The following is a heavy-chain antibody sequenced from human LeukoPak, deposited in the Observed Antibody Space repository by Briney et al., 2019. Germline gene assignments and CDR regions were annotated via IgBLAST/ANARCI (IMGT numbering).Heavy chain of an antibody. D-gene: IGHD6-19*01. CDR1: GYSFTSYW. V-gene: IGHV5-51*01. CDR2: IYPGDSDT. CDR3: ARLIAVAGTNWFDP. J-gene: IGHJ5*02. Sequence: GASLKISCKGSGYSFTSYWIGWVRPMPGKGLEWVGIIYPGDSDTRYSPSFQGQVTISADKSISTAYLQWSSLKASDTAMYYCARLIAVAGTNWFDPWGQGTLVTVSS.